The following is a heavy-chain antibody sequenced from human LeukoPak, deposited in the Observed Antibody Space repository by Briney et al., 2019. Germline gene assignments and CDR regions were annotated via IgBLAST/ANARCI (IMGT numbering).Heavy chain of an antibody. CDR1: GYTFTGYY. D-gene: IGHD3-10*01. Sequence: GASVKVSCKASGYTFTGYYIHWLRQAPGQGLEWMGWINPNSGGTYYSQKFQGRVAMTRDTSISTAYMDLSTKTSDDTAIYYCARDPPTSTTMVRGVLPFYWGQGTLVTVSS. V-gene: IGHV1-2*02. CDR2: INPNSGGT. J-gene: IGHJ4*02. CDR3: ARDPPTSTTMVRGVLPFY.